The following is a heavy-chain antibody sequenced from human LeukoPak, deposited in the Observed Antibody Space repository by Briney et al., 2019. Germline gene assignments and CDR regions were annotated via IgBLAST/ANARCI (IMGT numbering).Heavy chain of an antibody. CDR3: ARVRGAYYYYMDV. CDR2: ISSSGSTI. CDR1: VFTFSSYE. D-gene: IGHD3-10*01. J-gene: IGHJ6*03. Sequence: GGSLRLSCAASVFTFSSYEMNWVRQAPGKGLEWVSYISSSGSTIYYADSVKGRFTISRDNAKNSLYLQMNSLRAEDTAVYYCARVRGAYYYYMDVWGKGTTVTVSS. V-gene: IGHV3-48*03.